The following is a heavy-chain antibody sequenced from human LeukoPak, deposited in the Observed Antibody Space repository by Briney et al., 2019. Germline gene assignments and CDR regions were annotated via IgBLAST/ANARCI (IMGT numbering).Heavy chain of an antibody. V-gene: IGHV4-39*07. CDR1: GGSINSGNYF. CDR2: VSYSGNT. CDR3: ARGNSYGPHDAFDI. J-gene: IGHJ3*02. D-gene: IGHD3-16*01. Sequence: SETLSLTCSVSGGSINSGNYFWAWIRPPPGKGLEWIGSVSYSGNTYYNPSLKSRVTISVDTSKNHFSLKLSSVTAADTAMYSCARGNSYGPHDAFDIWGQGTMVTISS.